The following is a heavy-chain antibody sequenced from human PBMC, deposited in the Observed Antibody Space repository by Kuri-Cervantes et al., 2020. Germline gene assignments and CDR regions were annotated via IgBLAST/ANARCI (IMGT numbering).Heavy chain of an antibody. CDR2: IYYSGSI. Sequence: SETLSLTCTVSGGSISSYYWSWIRQPPGKGLEWIGCIYYSGSINYNPSLKSRVTISVDTSKNQFSLKLSSVTAADTAVYYCARWMATIEGAFDIWGQGTMVTVSS. J-gene: IGHJ3*02. D-gene: IGHD5-24*01. CDR3: ARWMATIEGAFDI. V-gene: IGHV4-59*01. CDR1: GGSISSYY.